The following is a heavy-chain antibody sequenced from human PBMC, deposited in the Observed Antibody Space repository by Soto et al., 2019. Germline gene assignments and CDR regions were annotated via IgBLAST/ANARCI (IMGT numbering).Heavy chain of an antibody. CDR1: GFTFSNYA. V-gene: IGHV3-23*01. CDR3: AKRDYYDSSDYYLYYFDH. Sequence: EVQLLDSGGGLVQPGGSLRLSCAASGFTFSNYAMSWVRQAPGKGLEWVSTITGSGSNTYYYADSVKGRFTISRDNSKNTLYLQMNSLRAEDTAVYYCAKRDYYDSSDYYLYYFDHWGQGTLVTVSS. J-gene: IGHJ4*02. D-gene: IGHD3-22*01. CDR2: ITGSGSNT.